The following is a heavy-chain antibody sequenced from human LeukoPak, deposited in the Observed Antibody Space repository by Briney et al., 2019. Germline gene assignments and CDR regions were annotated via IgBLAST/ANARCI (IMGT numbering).Heavy chain of an antibody. CDR3: AGLGTNFDY. D-gene: IGHD1-1*01. V-gene: IGHV3-30*03. CDR2: ISYDGSNK. Sequence: GGSLRLSCAASGFTFSSYGMHWVRQAPGKGLEWVAVISYDGSNKYYADSVKGRFTISRDNSKNTLYLQMNSLRAEDTAVYYFAGLGTNFDYWGQGTLVTVSS. J-gene: IGHJ4*02. CDR1: GFTFSSYG.